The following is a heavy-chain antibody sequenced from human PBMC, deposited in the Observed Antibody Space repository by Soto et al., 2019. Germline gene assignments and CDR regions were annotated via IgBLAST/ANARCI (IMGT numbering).Heavy chain of an antibody. CDR2: ISSSSSYI. J-gene: IGHJ4*02. CDR1: GFTFSSYS. V-gene: IGHV3-21*01. CDR3: VHCSSTSCLSD. Sequence: EVQLVESGGGLVKPGGSLRLSCAASGFTFSSYSMIWVRQAPGKGLEWVSSISSSSSYIYYADSVKGRFTISRDNAKNSLYLQMNSLRAEDTAVYYCVHCSSTSCLSDWGQGTLVTVSS. D-gene: IGHD2-2*01.